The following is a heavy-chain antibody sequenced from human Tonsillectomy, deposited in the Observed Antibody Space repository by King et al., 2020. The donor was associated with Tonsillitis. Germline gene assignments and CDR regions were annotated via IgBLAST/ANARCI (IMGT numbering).Heavy chain of an antibody. J-gene: IGHJ4*02. V-gene: IGHV3-30*18. CDR1: GITLRDYG. CDR3: AKAFIGEDDF. Sequence: QLVQSGGGVVRPGKALRLSCAASGITLRDYGMHWVRQAPGKGLEWLAVISYDGITKYYADSVKGRFTISRDNTKNTLFLQMSSLRTEDTAVYYCAKAFIGEDDFWGQGTLVTVSS. CDR2: ISYDGITK.